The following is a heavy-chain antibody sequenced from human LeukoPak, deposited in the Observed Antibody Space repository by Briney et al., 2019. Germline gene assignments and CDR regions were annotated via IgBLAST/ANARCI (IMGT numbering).Heavy chain of an antibody. Sequence: SQTLSLTCAVHGGSFSGYYWSWNRQPPGKALDWNGEINHSGNTNYNSSLKGRITIPVHTSKNQFSLKLSSVTAADTALYSCARVNAGGGFDPWGQGTLVTVSS. CDR1: GGSFSGYY. CDR2: INHSGNT. J-gene: IGHJ5*02. V-gene: IGHV4-34*01. D-gene: IGHD1-26*01. CDR3: ARVNAGGGFDP.